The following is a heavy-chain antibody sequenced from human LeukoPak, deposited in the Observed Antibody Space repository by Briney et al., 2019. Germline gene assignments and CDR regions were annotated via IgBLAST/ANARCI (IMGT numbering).Heavy chain of an antibody. J-gene: IGHJ4*02. CDR1: GFTFSSYA. CDR3: AKVPIRGQQPRYFDY. Sequence: EGSLRLSCAASGFTFSSYAMSWVRQAPGKGLEWVSAISGSGGSTYYADSVKGRFTVPRDNSKNTLYLQMNSLRAEDTAVYYCAKVPIRGQQPRYFDYWGQGTLVTVSS. V-gene: IGHV3-23*01. CDR2: ISGSGGST. D-gene: IGHD6-13*01.